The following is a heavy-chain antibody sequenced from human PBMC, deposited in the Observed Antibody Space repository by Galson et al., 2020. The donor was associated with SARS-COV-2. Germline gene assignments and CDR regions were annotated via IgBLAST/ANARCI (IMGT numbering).Heavy chain of an antibody. Sequence: SCAASGFTFSSYAMHWVRQAPGKGLEWVAVISYDGSNKYYADSVKGRFTISRDNSKNTLYLQMNSLRAEDTAVYYCARDDRIAVAGTVGDYYYYYGMDVWGQGTTVTVSS. CDR2: ISYDGSNK. D-gene: IGHD6-19*01. V-gene: IGHV3-30-3*01. J-gene: IGHJ6*02. CDR1: GFTFSSYA. CDR3: ARDDRIAVAGTVGDYYYYYGMDV.